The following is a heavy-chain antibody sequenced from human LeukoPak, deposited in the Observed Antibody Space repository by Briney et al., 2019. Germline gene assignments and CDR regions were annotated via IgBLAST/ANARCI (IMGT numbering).Heavy chain of an antibody. V-gene: IGHV1-8*01. CDR1: GYTFTSYD. Sequence: GASVKVSCKASGYTFTSYDINWVRQATGQGLEWMGWMNPNSGNTGYAQKFQGRVTMTRNTSISTAYMELSSLRSEDTAVYYCARGELLHDYVWGSYRYPGYWGQGTLVTVSS. D-gene: IGHD3-16*02. J-gene: IGHJ4*02. CDR3: ARGELLHDYVWGSYRYPGY. CDR2: MNPNSGNT.